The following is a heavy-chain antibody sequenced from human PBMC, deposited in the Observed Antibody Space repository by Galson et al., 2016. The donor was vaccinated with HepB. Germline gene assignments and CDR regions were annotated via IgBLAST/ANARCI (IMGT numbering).Heavy chain of an antibody. Sequence: SLRLSCAASGFTFDDYTMHWVRQAPGKGLEWVSRISWDGGSTYYADSVKGRFTISRDNSKNSLYLQMNSLRTEDTALYYCAKGGYSDYDFDYWGQGTLVTVSS. CDR1: GFTFDDYT. J-gene: IGHJ4*02. CDR3: AKGGYSDYDFDY. V-gene: IGHV3-43*01. D-gene: IGHD5-12*01. CDR2: ISWDGGST.